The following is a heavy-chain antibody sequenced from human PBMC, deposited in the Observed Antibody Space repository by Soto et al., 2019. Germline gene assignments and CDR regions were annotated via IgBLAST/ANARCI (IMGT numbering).Heavy chain of an antibody. Sequence: ASVKVSCKASGFTFTSSAMQWVRQARGQRLEWIGWIVVGSGNTNYAQKFQERVTITRDMSTSTAYMELSSLRSEDTAVYYCAADIRVLIQPVYYYYGMDVWGQGTTVTVSS. CDR3: AADIRVLIQPVYYYYGMDV. CDR1: GFTFTSSA. CDR2: IVVGSGNT. J-gene: IGHJ6*02. V-gene: IGHV1-58*02. D-gene: IGHD5-18*01.